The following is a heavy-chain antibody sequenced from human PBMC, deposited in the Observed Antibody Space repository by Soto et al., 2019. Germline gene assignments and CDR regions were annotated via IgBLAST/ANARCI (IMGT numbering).Heavy chain of an antibody. J-gene: IGHJ4*02. D-gene: IGHD2-2*01. V-gene: IGHV3-23*01. CDR3: AKGSPRYCSSTSCYRDHFDY. Sequence: EVQLLESGGGLVQPGGSLRLSCAASGFTFSSYAMSWVRQAPGKGLEWVSAISGSGGSTYYADSVKGRFTISRDNSKNTLYLQMNSLRAEDTAVYYCAKGSPRYCSSTSCYRDHFDYWGQGTLVTVSS. CDR2: ISGSGGST. CDR1: GFTFSSYA.